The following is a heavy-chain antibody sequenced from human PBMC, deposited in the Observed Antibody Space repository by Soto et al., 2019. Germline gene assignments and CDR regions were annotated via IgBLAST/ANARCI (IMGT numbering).Heavy chain of an antibody. CDR1: GGSISSGGYY. V-gene: IGHV4-31*03. CDR2: IYYCGST. CDR3: ARADSSSWFDNWFDP. D-gene: IGHD6-13*01. J-gene: IGHJ5*02. Sequence: QVQLQESGPGLVKPSQTLSLTCTVSGGSISSGGYYWSWIRQHPGKGLEWIGYIYYCGSTYYNPSLKSRVTISVDTSKNQFSLKLSSVTAADTAVYYCARADSSSWFDNWFDPWGQGTLVTVSS.